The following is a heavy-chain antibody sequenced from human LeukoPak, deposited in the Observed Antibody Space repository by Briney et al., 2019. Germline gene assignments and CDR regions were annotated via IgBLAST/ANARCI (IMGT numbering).Heavy chain of an antibody. CDR1: GFTFSSYA. Sequence: GSLRLSCAASGFTFSSYAMSWVRQAPGKGLEWVSAISGSGGNTYYADSVKGRFTISRDNSKNTLYLQMNSLRDEDTAVYYCAKEVSGHWYFDLWGRGTLVTVSS. CDR2: ISGSGGNT. CDR3: AKEVSGHWYFDL. V-gene: IGHV3-23*01. J-gene: IGHJ2*01.